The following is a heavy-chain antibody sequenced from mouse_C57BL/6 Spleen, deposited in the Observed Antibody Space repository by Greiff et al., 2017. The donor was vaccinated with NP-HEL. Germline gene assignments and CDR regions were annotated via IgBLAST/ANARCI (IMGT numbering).Heavy chain of an antibody. J-gene: IGHJ4*01. D-gene: IGHD1-1*01. CDR2: INYDGSST. Sequence: EVMLVESEGGLVQPGSSMKLSCTASGFTFSDYYMAWVRQVPEKGLEWVANINYDGSSTYYLDSLKSRFIISRDNAKNILYLQMSSLKSEDTATYYCARATVVSYYYAMDYWGQGTSVTVSS. CDR3: ARATVVSYYYAMDY. CDR1: GFTFSDYY. V-gene: IGHV5-16*01.